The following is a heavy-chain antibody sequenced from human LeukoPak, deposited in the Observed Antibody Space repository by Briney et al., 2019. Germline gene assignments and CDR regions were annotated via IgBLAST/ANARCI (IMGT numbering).Heavy chain of an antibody. CDR3: ARVPRQSDSSTSCFDP. Sequence: ASVKVSCKASGYTFTSYYMHWVRQAPGQGLEWMGIINPSGGSTSYAQKFQGRVTMTRDTSISTAYMELSRLRSDDTAVYYCARVPRQSDSSTSCFDPWGQGTLVTVSS. V-gene: IGHV1-46*01. CDR1: GYTFTSYY. CDR2: INPSGGST. J-gene: IGHJ5*02. D-gene: IGHD2-2*01.